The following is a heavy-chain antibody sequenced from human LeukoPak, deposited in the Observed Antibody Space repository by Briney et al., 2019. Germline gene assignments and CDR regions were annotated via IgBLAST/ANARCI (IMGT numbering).Heavy chain of an antibody. D-gene: IGHD1-26*01. Sequence: ASVKVSCKSSGSFSSYGITWVRQAPGEGLEWMGWINAYSGTTNYAQKFQGRVTMTTDTSTTTGYMELRSLRSDDTAAYYCARGNGNYYWTFDYWGQGTLVTVST. CDR2: INAYSGTT. CDR1: GSFSSYG. V-gene: IGHV1-18*01. J-gene: IGHJ4*02. CDR3: ARGNGNYYWTFDY.